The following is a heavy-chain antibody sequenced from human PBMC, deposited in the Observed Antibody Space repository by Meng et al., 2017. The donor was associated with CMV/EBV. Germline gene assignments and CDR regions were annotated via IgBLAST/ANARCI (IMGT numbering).Heavy chain of an antibody. V-gene: IGHV3-72*01. CDR3: ARVSGGSYSPDK. Sequence: GLRGSDDYMDWGRQAPGRGMEWVGRNRNKAYTYNTEYAASVKGRFTISRDDSKKSLYLQMNSLKTEDTAIYYCARVSGGSYSPDKWGQGTLVTVSS. CDR2: NRNKAYTYNT. CDR1: GLRGSDDY. D-gene: IGHD1-26*01. J-gene: IGHJ4*02.